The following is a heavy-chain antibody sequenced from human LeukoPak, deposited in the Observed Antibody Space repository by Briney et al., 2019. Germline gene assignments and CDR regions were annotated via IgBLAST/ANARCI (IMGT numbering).Heavy chain of an antibody. Sequence: GGSLRLSCAASGFTFSSYWMSWVRQAPGKGLGWGANIKQDGSEKYYVDSVKGRFTISRDNAKNSLYLQMNSVRAEDTAVYYCAREPGYSYGYHYFDFWGQGTLVTVSS. V-gene: IGHV3-7*01. D-gene: IGHD5-18*01. CDR3: AREPGYSYGYHYFDF. CDR1: GFTFSSYW. CDR2: IKQDGSEK. J-gene: IGHJ4*02.